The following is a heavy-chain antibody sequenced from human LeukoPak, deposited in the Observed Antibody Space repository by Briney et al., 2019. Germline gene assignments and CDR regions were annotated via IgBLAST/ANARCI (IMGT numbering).Heavy chain of an antibody. J-gene: IGHJ4*02. D-gene: IGHD3-22*01. CDR2: ISYDGSNK. Sequence: GGSLRLSCAASGFTFSSYGMHWVRQAPGKGLEGVAFISYDGSNKYYADSVKGRFTISRDNSKNTLYLQMNSLRAEDTAVYYCAKESSQPRTYYYDSSVDYWGQGTLVTVSS. V-gene: IGHV3-30*18. CDR3: AKESSQPRTYYYDSSVDY. CDR1: GFTFSSYG.